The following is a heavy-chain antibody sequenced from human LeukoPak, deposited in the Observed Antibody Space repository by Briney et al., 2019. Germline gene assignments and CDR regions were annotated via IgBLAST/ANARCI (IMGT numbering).Heavy chain of an antibody. Sequence: PGGSLRLSCAASGFTFSSYAMSWVRQAPGKGLEWVSAISGSGGSTYYADSVKGRFTISRDDSKNTLYLQMNSLGAEDTAVYYCAKDQALLHLTGHSDYWGQGTLVTVSS. J-gene: IGHJ4*02. CDR1: GFTFSSYA. CDR2: ISGSGGST. D-gene: IGHD3-9*01. V-gene: IGHV3-23*01. CDR3: AKDQALLHLTGHSDY.